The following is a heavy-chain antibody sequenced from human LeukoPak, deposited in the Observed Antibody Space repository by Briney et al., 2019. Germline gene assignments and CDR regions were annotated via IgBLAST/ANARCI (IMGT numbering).Heavy chain of an antibody. J-gene: IGHJ4*02. V-gene: IGHV1-3*01. Sequence: GASVKVSCKASGYTFTSYAMHWVRQAPGQRLEWMGWINAGNGNTKYSQKFQGRVTITRDTSASTAYMELSSLRSEDTAVYYCALLYDSSGYALFDYWGQGTLVTVSS. D-gene: IGHD3-22*01. CDR1: GYTFTSYA. CDR3: ALLYDSSGYALFDY. CDR2: INAGNGNT.